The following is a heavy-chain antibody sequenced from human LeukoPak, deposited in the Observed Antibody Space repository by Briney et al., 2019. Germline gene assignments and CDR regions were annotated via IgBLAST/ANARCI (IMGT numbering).Heavy chain of an antibody. D-gene: IGHD3-16*01. CDR2: ISSSGSTI. Sequence: PGGSLRLSCAASGFTFSSYEMNWVRQAPGKGLEWISYISSSGSTIYYADSVKGRFTISRDNAKNSLYLQMSSLRAEDTAVYYCARDLGAVHYFDYWGQGTLVTVSS. CDR3: ARDLGAVHYFDY. J-gene: IGHJ4*02. CDR1: GFTFSSYE. V-gene: IGHV3-48*03.